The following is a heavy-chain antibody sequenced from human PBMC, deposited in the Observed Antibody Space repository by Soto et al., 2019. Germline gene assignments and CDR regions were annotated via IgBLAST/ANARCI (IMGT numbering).Heavy chain of an antibody. J-gene: IGHJ4*02. CDR3: ARNTRGDSGYYYHDY. CDR1: GFTFSSYG. D-gene: IGHD3-22*01. CDR2: IWYDGSNK. V-gene: IGHV3-33*01. Sequence: LRLSCAASGFTFSSYGMHWVRQAPGKGLEWVAVIWYDGSNKYYADSVKGRFTISRDNSKNTLYLQMNSLRAEDTAVYYCARNTRGDSGYYYHDYWGQGTLVTVSS.